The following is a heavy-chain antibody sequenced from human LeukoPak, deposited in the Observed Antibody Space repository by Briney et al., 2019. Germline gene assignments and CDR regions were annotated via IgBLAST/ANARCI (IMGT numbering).Heavy chain of an antibody. CDR1: GGSISSYY. D-gene: IGHD4-17*01. CDR2: IYYSGST. V-gene: IGHV4-59*12. CDR3: ARSTGDLGHLDY. Sequence: SETLSLTCTVSGGSISSYYWSWIRQPPGKGLEWIGYIYYSGSTNYNPSLKSRVTISVDTSKNQFSLKLSSVTAADTAVYYCARSTGDLGHLDYWGQGTLVTVSS. J-gene: IGHJ4*02.